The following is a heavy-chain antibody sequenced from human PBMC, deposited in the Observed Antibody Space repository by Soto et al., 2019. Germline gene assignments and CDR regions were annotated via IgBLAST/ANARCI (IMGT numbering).Heavy chain of an antibody. J-gene: IGHJ4*02. CDR3: ASELRVPYCSGGSCYSAFDY. D-gene: IGHD2-15*01. V-gene: IGHV3-74*01. Sequence: HPGGSLRLSCAASGFTFSTYWMHWVRQVPGEGLVWVSRINSDGSSTDYADSVKGRFTISRDNAKNTLYLQMNTLRAEDTAVYYCASELRVPYCSGGSCYSAFDYWGQGTLVTVSS. CDR2: INSDGSST. CDR1: GFTFSTYW.